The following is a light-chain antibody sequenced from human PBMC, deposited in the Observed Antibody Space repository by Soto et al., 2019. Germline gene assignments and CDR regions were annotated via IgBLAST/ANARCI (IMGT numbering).Light chain of an antibody. CDR2: EVS. J-gene: IGLJ1*01. Sequence: HSALTKPPSSNGFPGQPVTISCTGTSSDVGDYNYVSWYQQHPGKAPKLMIYEVSKRPSGVPDRFSGSKSGNTASLTVSGLQAEDEADYYRSSYAGSNNYVFGTGTKVTVL. CDR3: SSYAGSNNYV. CDR1: SSDVGDYNY. V-gene: IGLV2-8*01.